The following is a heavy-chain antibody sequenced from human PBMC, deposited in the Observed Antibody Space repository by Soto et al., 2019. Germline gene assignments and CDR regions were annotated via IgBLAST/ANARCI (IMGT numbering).Heavy chain of an antibody. J-gene: IGHJ5*02. V-gene: IGHV1-8*01. D-gene: IGHD2-2*01. CDR3: ARVRCSSTSCYGWFDP. CDR1: GYTFTSYD. CDR2: MNPNSGNT. Sequence: QVQLVQSGAEVKKPGASVKVSCKASGYTFTSYDINWVRQATGQGLEWMGWMNPNSGNTGYAQKLQGRVTMTRNTSIITAYMELSSLRSEDTAVYYCARVRCSSTSCYGWFDPWGQGTLVTVSS.